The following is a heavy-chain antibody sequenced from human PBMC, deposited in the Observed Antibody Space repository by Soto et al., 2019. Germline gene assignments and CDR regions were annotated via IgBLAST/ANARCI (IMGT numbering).Heavy chain of an antibody. CDR3: ASLEWESSGYADY. CDR1: GFTFSSYG. V-gene: IGHV3-7*03. CDR2: IKRDGSEK. D-gene: IGHD5-12*01. J-gene: IGHJ4*02. Sequence: PGGSLRLSCAASGFTFSSYGMHWVRQAPGKGLEWVANIKRDGSEKYYVDSVKGRFTISRDNAKNTLYLQMNSLRADDTAVYYCASLEWESSGYADYWGQGTQVTVSS.